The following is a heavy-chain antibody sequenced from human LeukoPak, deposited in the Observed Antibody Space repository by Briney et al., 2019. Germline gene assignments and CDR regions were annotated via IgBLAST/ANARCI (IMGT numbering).Heavy chain of an antibody. CDR3: ATPSYDYGDYPSNY. V-gene: IGHV3-30*02. J-gene: IGHJ4*02. CDR1: GFTFSTYG. Sequence: GGSLRLSCAASGFTFSTYGMHWVRQAPGKGLGWVAFIRYDGSNKYYADSVKGRFTISRDNSKNTLYLQMNSLRAEDTAVYYCATPSYDYGDYPSNYWGQGTLVTVSS. CDR2: IRYDGSNK. D-gene: IGHD4-17*01.